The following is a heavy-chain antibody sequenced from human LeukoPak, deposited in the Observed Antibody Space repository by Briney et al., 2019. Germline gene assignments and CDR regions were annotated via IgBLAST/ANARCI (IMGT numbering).Heavy chain of an antibody. J-gene: IGHJ3*02. CDR2: ISSSSSTI. CDR1: GFTFSDYY. Sequence: GGSLRLSCAASGFTFSDYYMSWIGQAPGKGLEWVSYISSSSSTIYYADSVKGRFTISRDNAKNSLYLQMNSLRAEDTAVYYFARDHTAMGLMGAFDIWGQGTMVTVSS. CDR3: ARDHTAMGLMGAFDI. D-gene: IGHD5-18*01. V-gene: IGHV3-11*01.